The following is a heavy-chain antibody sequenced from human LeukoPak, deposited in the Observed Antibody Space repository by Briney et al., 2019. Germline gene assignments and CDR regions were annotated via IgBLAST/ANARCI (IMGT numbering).Heavy chain of an antibody. V-gene: IGHV3-23*01. Sequence: GGPLRLPCRASGFTFKRHAMSWLPQAPGKGREWVSSISGSGGSTYYAHSVKGRFTIYSDNSNKTLYLQVNSLRANGTPVCYFSKLPSLELRPVGYFDYWGQGTLVTVSS. J-gene: IGHJ4*02. D-gene: IGHD1-7*01. CDR1: GFTFKRHA. CDR3: SKLPSLELRPVGYFDY. CDR2: ISGSGGST.